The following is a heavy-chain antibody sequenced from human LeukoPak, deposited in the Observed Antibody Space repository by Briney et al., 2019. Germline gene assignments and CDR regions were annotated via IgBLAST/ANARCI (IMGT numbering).Heavy chain of an antibody. CDR2: INHSGST. Sequence: SETLSLTCAVYGGSFSGYYWSWIRQPPGKGLEWIGEINHSGSTNYNPSLKSRVTISEDTSKNQFSLKLSSVTAADTAVYYCARGYCSSTSCYAYYYYGMDVWGQGTTVTVSS. V-gene: IGHV4-34*01. J-gene: IGHJ6*02. CDR3: ARGYCSSTSCYAYYYYGMDV. CDR1: GGSFSGYY. D-gene: IGHD2-2*01.